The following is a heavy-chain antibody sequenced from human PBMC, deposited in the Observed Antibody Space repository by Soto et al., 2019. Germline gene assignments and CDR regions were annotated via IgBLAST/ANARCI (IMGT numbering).Heavy chain of an antibody. J-gene: IGHJ4*02. CDR2: IIPIFGTA. CDR3: ASRTTRDAGDSG. Sequence: GASVKVSCKASGGTFSSYAISWVRQAPGQGLEWMGGIIPIFGTANYAQKFQGRVTITADESTSTAYMELSSLRSEDTAVYYCASRTTRDAGDSGWGQGTLVTVSS. V-gene: IGHV1-69*13. CDR1: GGTFSSYA. D-gene: IGHD4-17*01.